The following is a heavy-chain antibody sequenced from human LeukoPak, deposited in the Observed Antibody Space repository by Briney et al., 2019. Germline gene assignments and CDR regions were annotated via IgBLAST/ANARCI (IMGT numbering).Heavy chain of an antibody. CDR1: GGSVSSYY. CDR2: AYYSGHT. J-gene: IGHJ4*02. CDR3: ARHPFATPFDY. D-gene: IGHD2-15*01. Sequence: PSETLSLTCTVSGGSVSSYYWSWIRQPPGKGLEWIGYAYYSGHTNYNSSLKSRVTMSLDTSKSQFSLRLSSVTAADTAVYFCARHPFATPFDYWGPGTLVTVSS. V-gene: IGHV4-59*08.